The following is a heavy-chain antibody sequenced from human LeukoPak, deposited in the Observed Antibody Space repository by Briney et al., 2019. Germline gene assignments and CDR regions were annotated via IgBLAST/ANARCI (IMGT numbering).Heavy chain of an antibody. V-gene: IGHV4-59*01. CDR1: GGSMTNYY. CDR2: VYYTGNT. J-gene: IGHJ6*03. CDR3: ARLLPNTLPGLPYNYHYLDV. D-gene: IGHD2-15*01. Sequence: PSETLSLTCTVSGGSMTNYYWSWIRQPPRKGLEWIGYVYYTGNTRYDPSLTSRVIISVDTSRNQFSLRLYSVTAADTAVYYCARLLPNTLPGLPYNYHYLDVWGKGTTVTVSS.